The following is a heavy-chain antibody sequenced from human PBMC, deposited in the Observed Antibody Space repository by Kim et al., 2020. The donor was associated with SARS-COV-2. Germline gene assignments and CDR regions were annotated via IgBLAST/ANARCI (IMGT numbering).Heavy chain of an antibody. CDR2: FDPEDGET. CDR3: ATDSYADPTQDAFDI. V-gene: IGHV1-24*01. CDR1: GYTLTELS. J-gene: IGHJ3*02. Sequence: ASVKVSCKVSGYTLTELSMHWVRQAPGKGLEWMGGFDPEDGETIYAQKFQGRVTMTEDTSTDTAYMELSSLRSEDTAVYYCATDSYADPTQDAFDIWGQGTMVTVSS. D-gene: IGHD4-17*01.